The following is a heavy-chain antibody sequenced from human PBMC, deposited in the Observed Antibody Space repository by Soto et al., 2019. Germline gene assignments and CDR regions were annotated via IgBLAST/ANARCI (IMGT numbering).Heavy chain of an antibody. D-gene: IGHD2-15*01. Sequence: GGSLRLSCAASGFTFSSYGMHWVRQAPGKGLEWVAVISYDGSNKYYADSVKGRFTISRDNSKNTLYLQMNSLRAEDTAVYYCALGGCFRGCSGYLGSSDSFDIWGQGTLVTVSS. CDR1: GFTFSSYG. CDR3: ALGGCFRGCSGYLGSSDSFDI. J-gene: IGHJ4*02. CDR2: ISYDGSNK. V-gene: IGHV3-30*03.